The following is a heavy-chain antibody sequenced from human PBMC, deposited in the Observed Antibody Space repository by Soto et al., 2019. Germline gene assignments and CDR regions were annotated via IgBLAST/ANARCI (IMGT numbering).Heavy chain of an antibody. V-gene: IGHV4-39*01. Sequence: QLQLQESGPRLVKPSETLSLTCTVSGGSISNSSYLWGWIRQPPVKVLQWIGSVSYSVSTYYNPSLKSRVTISVDTSKTQSSLRLSSVTAADTAVYYCSRIAVSGPITGFDYWGQGALVTVSS. CDR2: VSYSVST. CDR3: SRIAVSGPITGFDY. D-gene: IGHD6-19*01. J-gene: IGHJ4*02. CDR1: GGSISNSSYL.